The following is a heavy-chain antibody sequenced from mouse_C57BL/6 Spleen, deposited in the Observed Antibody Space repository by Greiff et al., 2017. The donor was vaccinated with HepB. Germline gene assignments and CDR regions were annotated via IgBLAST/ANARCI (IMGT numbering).Heavy chain of an antibody. Sequence: EVKVEESGGGLVKPGGSLKLSCAASGFTFSSYAMSWVRQTPEKRLEWVATISDGGSYTYYPDNVKGRFTISRDNAKNNLYLQMSHLKSEDTAMYYCARGRRGWFAYWGQGTLVTVSA. J-gene: IGHJ3*01. CDR1: GFTFSSYA. CDR3: ARGRRGWFAY. V-gene: IGHV5-4*03. CDR2: ISDGGSYT.